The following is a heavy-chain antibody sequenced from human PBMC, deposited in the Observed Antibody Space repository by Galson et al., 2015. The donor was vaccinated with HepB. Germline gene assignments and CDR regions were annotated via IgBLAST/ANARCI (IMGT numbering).Heavy chain of an antibody. Sequence: SLRLSCAASGFTFSSYAMSWVRQAPGKGLEWVSAISGSGGSTYYADSVKGRFTISRDNSKNTLYLQMNSLRAEDTAVYYCAKHRYNWNDAEVVGAFDIWGQGTMVTVSS. CDR2: ISGSGGST. J-gene: IGHJ3*02. CDR1: GFTFSSYA. V-gene: IGHV3-23*01. CDR3: AKHRYNWNDAEVVGAFDI. D-gene: IGHD1-1*01.